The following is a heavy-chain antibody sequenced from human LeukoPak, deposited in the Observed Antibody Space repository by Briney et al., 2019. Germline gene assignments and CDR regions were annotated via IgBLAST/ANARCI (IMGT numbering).Heavy chain of an antibody. CDR2: IYNSAIT. Sequence: SETLSLTCTVSGGSMSPYYWSWIRQSPGKGLEWIGYIYNSAITSYNPSLKSRVTISIDTSQHQLSLHLRSVTAADTAVYYCGRSYDSGPNGVDPWGQGTLVIVSS. J-gene: IGHJ5*02. D-gene: IGHD3-3*01. CDR1: GGSMSPYY. CDR3: GRSYDSGPNGVDP. V-gene: IGHV4-4*09.